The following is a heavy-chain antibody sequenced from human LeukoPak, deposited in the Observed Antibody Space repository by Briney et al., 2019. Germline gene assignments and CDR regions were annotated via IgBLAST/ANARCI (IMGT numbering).Heavy chain of an antibody. CDR3: ARSKYYYDSSGYRHWGYYFDY. Sequence: SVKVSCKASGGTFSSYAISWVRQAPGQGLEWMGGIIPIFGTANYAQKFQGRVTITADKSTSTAYMELSSLRSEDTAVYYCARSKYYYDSSGYRHWGYYFDYWGQGTLVTVSS. V-gene: IGHV1-69*06. CDR1: GGTFSSYA. J-gene: IGHJ4*02. CDR2: IIPIFGTA. D-gene: IGHD3-22*01.